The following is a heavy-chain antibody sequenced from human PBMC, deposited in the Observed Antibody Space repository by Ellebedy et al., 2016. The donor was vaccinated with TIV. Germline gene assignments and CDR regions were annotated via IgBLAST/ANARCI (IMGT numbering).Heavy chain of an antibody. CDR2: ITSNGRTT. CDR1: GFTFSSNS. CDR3: VKEGHTSGWTFADD. Sequence: GGSLRLXXSASGFTFSSNSMHWVRQAPGKGLEYVSVITSNGRTTYYADSVKGRFTISRDNSKNTLYLQMSSLRAEDTAVYYCVKEGHTSGWTFADDWGQGTLVTVSS. D-gene: IGHD6-19*01. J-gene: IGHJ4*02. V-gene: IGHV3-64D*06.